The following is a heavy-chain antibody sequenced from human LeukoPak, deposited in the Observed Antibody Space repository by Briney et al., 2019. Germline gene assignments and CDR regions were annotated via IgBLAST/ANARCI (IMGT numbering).Heavy chain of an antibody. Sequence: SETLSLTCAVSGGSISSTSWWSWVRQPPGKGLEWIAEIYHLGSTNYNPSLKSRLTISADKSNNQFSLKLNSVTAADTAVYYCARNAVGGYYFDYWGQGVLVTVSS. D-gene: IGHD6-19*01. CDR3: ARNAVGGYYFDY. CDR2: IYHLGST. J-gene: IGHJ4*02. CDR1: GGSISSTSW. V-gene: IGHV4-4*02.